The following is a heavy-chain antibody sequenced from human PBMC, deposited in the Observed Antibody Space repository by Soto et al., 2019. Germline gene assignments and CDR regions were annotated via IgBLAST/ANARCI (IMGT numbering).Heavy chain of an antibody. D-gene: IGHD6-13*01. Sequence: SVKVSCKASGGTFSSYTISWVRQAPGQGLEWMGRIIPILGIANYAQKFQGRVTITADKSTSTAYMELSSLRSEDTAVYYCARSPMVAAAGIYYYYGMDVWGQGTTVTVSS. CDR3: ARSPMVAAAGIYYYYGMDV. CDR1: GGTFSSYT. CDR2: IIPILGIA. V-gene: IGHV1-69*02. J-gene: IGHJ6*02.